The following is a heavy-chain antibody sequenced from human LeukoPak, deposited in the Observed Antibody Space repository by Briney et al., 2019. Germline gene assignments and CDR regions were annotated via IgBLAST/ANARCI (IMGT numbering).Heavy chain of an antibody. V-gene: IGHV3-53*01. CDR1: GFTVSSNY. D-gene: IGHD5-24*01. Sequence: PGGSLRLSCAASGFTVSSNYMNWVRQAPGKGLEWVSIIYSGGSTYYADSVKGRFTISRDNSKNTLYLQMNSLRAEDTAVYYCARDGDGYNHGGDYWGQGTLVTVSS. J-gene: IGHJ4*02. CDR2: IYSGGST. CDR3: ARDGDGYNHGGDY.